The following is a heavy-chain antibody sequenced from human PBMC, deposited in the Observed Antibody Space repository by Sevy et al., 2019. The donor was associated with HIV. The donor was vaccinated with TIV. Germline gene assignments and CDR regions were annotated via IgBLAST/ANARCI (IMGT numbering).Heavy chain of an antibody. CDR3: ARENKAAAGWEVGWFDP. CDR1: GGSISSYY. CDR2: IDYSVST. J-gene: IGHJ5*02. Sequence: SETLSLTCTVSGGSISSYYWSWIRQPPGKGLEWIGYIDYSVSTTYNPSLKSRVTISVDTSKNQFSLKLSSVTAADTAVYYCARENKAAAGWEVGWFDPWGQGTLVTVSS. D-gene: IGHD6-13*01. V-gene: IGHV4-59*01.